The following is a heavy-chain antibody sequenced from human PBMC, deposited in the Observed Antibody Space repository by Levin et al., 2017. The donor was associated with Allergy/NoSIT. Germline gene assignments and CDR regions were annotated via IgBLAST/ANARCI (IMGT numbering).Heavy chain of an antibody. V-gene: IGHV5-51*01. Sequence: GESLKISCKGSGYIFSNYWIGWVRQMPGKGLEWMGIIYPGDSDTRYSPSFQGQVSILADKSISTVYLQWSSLRASDSAMYYCARRPLDSNGYFFDYWGQGTLVTVSS. CDR3: ARRPLDSNGYFFDY. D-gene: IGHD3-22*01. CDR1: GYIFSNYW. CDR2: IYPGDSDT. J-gene: IGHJ4*02.